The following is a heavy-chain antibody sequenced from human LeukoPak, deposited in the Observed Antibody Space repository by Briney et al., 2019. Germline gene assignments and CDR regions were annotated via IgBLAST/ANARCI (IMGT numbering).Heavy chain of an antibody. CDR2: IYSNGDT. CDR3: AREYDFWSGYQAY. V-gene: IGHV4-61*02. Sequence: SETLSLTCTVSGDSISSGSYYWSWIRQPAGKGLEWIGRIYSNGDTKFNPSLKSRVTISLDTSKNQFSLKLSSATAADTAVYYCAREYDFWSGYQAYWGQGTLVTVSS. D-gene: IGHD3-3*01. J-gene: IGHJ4*02. CDR1: GDSISSGSYY.